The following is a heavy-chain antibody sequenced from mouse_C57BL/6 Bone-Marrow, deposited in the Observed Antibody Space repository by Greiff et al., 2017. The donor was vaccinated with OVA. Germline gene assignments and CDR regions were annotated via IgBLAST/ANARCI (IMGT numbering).Heavy chain of an antibody. CDR1: GFNIKDSY. J-gene: IGHJ3*01. V-gene: IGHV14-2*01. CDR3: ARLPGFAD. CDR2: IDPEDGET. Sequence: VQLQQSGAELVKPGASVKLSCTASGFNIKDSYMHWVKQRTEQGLEWIGRIDPEDGETKYAPKFQGKATIPADTSSNTAYLQLRSLTSEDAAVYYCARLPGFADWGQGTLVTVSA.